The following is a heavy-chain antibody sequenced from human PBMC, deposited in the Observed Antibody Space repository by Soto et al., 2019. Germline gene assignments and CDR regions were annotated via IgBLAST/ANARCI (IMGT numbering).Heavy chain of an antibody. CDR2: IDPSDSYT. Sequence: GESLKISFKGSGYGFTSYWISGVRQMPGKGLEWMGRIDPSDSYTNYSPSFQGHVTISADKSISTAYLQWSSLKASDTAMYYCARIPTPNYYGSGSYYKSYYYYYGMDVWGQGTTVTVSS. CDR3: ARIPTPNYYGSGSYYKSYYYYYGMDV. V-gene: IGHV5-10-1*01. D-gene: IGHD3-10*01. CDR1: GYGFTSYW. J-gene: IGHJ6*02.